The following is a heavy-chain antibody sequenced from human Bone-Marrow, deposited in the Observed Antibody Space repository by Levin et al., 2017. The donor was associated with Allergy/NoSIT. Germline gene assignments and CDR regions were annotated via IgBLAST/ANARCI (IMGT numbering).Heavy chain of an antibody. CDR1: GFSLTTEGVG. CDR2: IWWNDDK. Sequence: SGPTLVKPTQTLTLTCSFSGFSLTTEGVGVDWIRQPPGKALEWLARIWWNDDKRYSSSLENRLTISKDTSKNPVVLTITNMDPGDTGTYYCAHRQRVNWVQDYGMDVWGQGTTVTVSS. CDR3: AHRQRVNWVQDYGMDV. D-gene: IGHD1-1*01. J-gene: IGHJ6*02. V-gene: IGHV2-5*01.